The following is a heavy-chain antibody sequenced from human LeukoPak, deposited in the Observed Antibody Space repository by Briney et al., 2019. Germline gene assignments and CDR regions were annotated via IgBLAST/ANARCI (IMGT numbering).Heavy chain of an antibody. CDR2: IYHSGST. J-gene: IGHJ5*02. CDR1: GGSISSGGYS. CDR3: ARGGTAMVPYWFDP. D-gene: IGHD5-18*01. Sequence: SETLSLTCAVSGGSISSGGYSWSWIRQPPGKGLEWIGYIYHSGSTYYNPSLKSRVTISVDRSKNQFSLKLSSVTAADTAVYYCARGGTAMVPYWFDPWGQGTLVTVSS. V-gene: IGHV4-30-2*01.